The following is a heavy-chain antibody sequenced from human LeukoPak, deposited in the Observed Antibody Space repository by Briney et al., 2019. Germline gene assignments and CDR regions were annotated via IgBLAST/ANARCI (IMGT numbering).Heavy chain of an antibody. V-gene: IGHV3-23*01. CDR1: GFTFSSYA. Sequence: GGSLRLSCAASGFTFSSYAMSWVRRAPGKGLEWVSAISYSGGTTYYADSVKGRFTVSRDNSKNTLCHQMNSLRAEDTAVYFCAKVIASATALWGQGTLVTVSS. J-gene: IGHJ4*02. CDR3: AKVIASATAL. D-gene: IGHD6-25*01. CDR2: ISYSGGTT.